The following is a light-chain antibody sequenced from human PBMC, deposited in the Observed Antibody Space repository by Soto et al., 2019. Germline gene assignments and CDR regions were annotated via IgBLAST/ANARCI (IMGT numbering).Light chain of an antibody. J-gene: IGKJ2*01. Sequence: EIVLTQSPGTLSLSPGERATLSCRASQSLSINSLAWYQQKPGQSPRLLVYGASTRDTGIPDRFRGSGSGTDFALTISSLEPEDFAVYYCQQFNNWPHTFGQGTRLEIK. V-gene: IGKV3-20*01. CDR1: QSLSINS. CDR3: QQFNNWPHT. CDR2: GAS.